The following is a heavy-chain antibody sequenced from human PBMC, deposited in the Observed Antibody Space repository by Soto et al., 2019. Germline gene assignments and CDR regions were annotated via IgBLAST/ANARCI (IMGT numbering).Heavy chain of an antibody. CDR1: GYIYNNFG. CDR3: ARDFDFDIDY. CDR2: FYSEAGTT. V-gene: IGHV1-18*01. Sequence: QVQLVQSRAEVPKPGASVTVSGKTSGYIYNNFGRTWVRQAPGRGLVWLGWFYSEAGTTNIPQKFRGRGTMTTDISPSTAFMELRRLTFDDSAVYFCARDFDFDIDYWGQGTLVTVS. D-gene: IGHD3-9*01. J-gene: IGHJ4*02.